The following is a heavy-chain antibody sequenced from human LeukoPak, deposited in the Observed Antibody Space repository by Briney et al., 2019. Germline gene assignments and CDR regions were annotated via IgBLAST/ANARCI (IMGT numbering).Heavy chain of an antibody. V-gene: IGHV3-33*01. CDR2: IWYDGSNK. CDR1: GFTFSSYG. D-gene: IGHD3-22*01. CDR3: ARDRYYDSSGYYPGY. J-gene: IGHJ4*02. Sequence: PGRSLRLSCAASGFTFSSYGMHWVRQAPGKGLEWVAAIWYDGSNKYYADSVKGRFTISRDNSKNTLYLQMNSLRAEDTAVYYCARDRYYDSSGYYPGYWGQGTLVTVSS.